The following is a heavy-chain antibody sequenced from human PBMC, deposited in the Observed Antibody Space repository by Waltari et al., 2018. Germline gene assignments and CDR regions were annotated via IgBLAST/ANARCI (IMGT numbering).Heavy chain of an antibody. CDR2: ISSDGTYK. CDR3: ASVAAADFDY. J-gene: IGHJ4*02. Sequence: QVQLVESGGGVVQPGKSLRLSCAASVFSFRTYALHGDRQAPGKGLEWVTVISSDGTYKSYADPVKGRFTISRDNSKNTLFLQMNSLTTEDTALYYCASVAAADFDYWGQGTLVTVSS. CDR1: VFSFRTYA. D-gene: IGHD6-13*01. V-gene: IGHV3-30-3*01.